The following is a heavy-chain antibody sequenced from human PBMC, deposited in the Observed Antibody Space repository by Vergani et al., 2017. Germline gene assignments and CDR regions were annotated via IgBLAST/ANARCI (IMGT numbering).Heavy chain of an antibody. CDR2: IYTSGST. CDR1: GGSISSYY. Sequence: QVQLQESGPGLVKPSETLSLTCTVSGGSISSYYWSWIRQPAGKGLEWIGRIYTSGSTNYNPSLKSRVTMSVDTSKNQFSLKLSSVTAADTAVYYCARDGSRDIAVAGTPAYYYYGMDVWGQGTTVTVSS. J-gene: IGHJ6*02. D-gene: IGHD6-19*01. V-gene: IGHV4-4*07. CDR3: ARDGSRDIAVAGTPAYYYYGMDV.